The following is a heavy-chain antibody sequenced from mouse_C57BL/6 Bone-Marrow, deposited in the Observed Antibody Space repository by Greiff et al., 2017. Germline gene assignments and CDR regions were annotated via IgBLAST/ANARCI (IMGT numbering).Heavy chain of an antibody. Sequence: EVKLVESGGDLVKPGGSLKLSCAASGFTFSSYGMSWVRQTPDKRLEWVATISSGGSYTYYPDSVQGRFTISRENATNTRYQQRRKLKSEDTAKYYCAKQCGYWCYAMDYWGQGTSVTVSA. D-gene: IGHD2-3*01. V-gene: IGHV5-6*01. CDR1: GFTFSSYG. J-gene: IGHJ4*01. CDR3: AKQCGYWCYAMDY. CDR2: ISSGGSYT.